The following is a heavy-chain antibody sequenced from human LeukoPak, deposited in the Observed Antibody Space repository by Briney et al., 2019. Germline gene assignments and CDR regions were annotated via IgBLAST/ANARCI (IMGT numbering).Heavy chain of an antibody. CDR3: ARVTVLMVYEYDWFDP. CDR1: GFTFSSYW. J-gene: IGHJ5*02. Sequence: GGSLRLSCAASGFTFSSYWMSWVRQAPGKGLEWVANIKQDGSEKYYVDSVKGRFTISRDNAKNSLYLQMNSLRAEDTAVYYCARVTVLMVYEYDWFDPWGQGTLVTASS. D-gene: IGHD2-8*01. V-gene: IGHV3-7*01. CDR2: IKQDGSEK.